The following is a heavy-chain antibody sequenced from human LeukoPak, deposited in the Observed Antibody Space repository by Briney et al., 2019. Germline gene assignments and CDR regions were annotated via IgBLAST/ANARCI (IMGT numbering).Heavy chain of an antibody. Sequence: SETLSPTCTVSGGSISSYYWSWIRQPPGKGLEWIGYIYYSGSTNYNPSLKSRVTISVDTSKNQFSLKLSSVTAADTAVYYCARHRGYDYGDYGAFDIWGQGTMVTVSS. D-gene: IGHD4-17*01. CDR2: IYYSGST. CDR1: GGSISSYY. J-gene: IGHJ3*02. CDR3: ARHRGYDYGDYGAFDI. V-gene: IGHV4-59*08.